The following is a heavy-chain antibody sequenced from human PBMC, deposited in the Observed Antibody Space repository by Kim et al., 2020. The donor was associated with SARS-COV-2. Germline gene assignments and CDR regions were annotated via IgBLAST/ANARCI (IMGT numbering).Heavy chain of an antibody. CDR2: ITGGGDTT. J-gene: IGHJ4*02. Sequence: GGSLRLSCSASGLTFSSYAIYWVRQTPGKGLDYVSAITGGGDTTCYAESVRGRFAISRDNFQNTVHLQMNSLRAEKTAVYFCAKSRVGLSSTFDYWGQGTLVTVSS. V-gene: IGHV3-23*01. CDR3: AKSRVGLSSTFDY. D-gene: IGHD1-26*01. CDR1: GLTFSSYA.